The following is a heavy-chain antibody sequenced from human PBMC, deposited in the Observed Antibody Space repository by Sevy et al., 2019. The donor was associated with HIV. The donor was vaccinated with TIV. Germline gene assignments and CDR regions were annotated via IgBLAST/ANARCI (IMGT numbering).Heavy chain of an antibody. Sequence: SETLSLTCTVSGGSITSLYWNWIRQPPGKGLEWIANIYYNGHINYNPSLKSRVTLSLDPSKNQFSLRLSSVTAADTARYYCAGENAWGRGYSWGQGTLVTVSS. V-gene: IGHV4-59*08. CDR1: GGSITSLY. CDR2: IYYNGHI. J-gene: IGHJ4*02. D-gene: IGHD1-26*01. CDR3: AGENAWGRGYS.